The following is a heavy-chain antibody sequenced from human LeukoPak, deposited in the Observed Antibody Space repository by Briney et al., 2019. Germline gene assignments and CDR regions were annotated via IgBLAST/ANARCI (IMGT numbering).Heavy chain of an antibody. Sequence: ASVKVSCKASGGTFSSYAISWVRQAPGQGLEWMGWISAYNGNTNYAQKLQGRVTMTTDTSTSTAYMELRSLRSDDTAVYYCARSTDCSSTSCNASPAGDYWGQGTLVTVSS. CDR3: ARSTDCSSTSCNASPAGDY. CDR1: GGTFSSYA. CDR2: ISAYNGNT. V-gene: IGHV1-18*01. J-gene: IGHJ4*02. D-gene: IGHD2-2*01.